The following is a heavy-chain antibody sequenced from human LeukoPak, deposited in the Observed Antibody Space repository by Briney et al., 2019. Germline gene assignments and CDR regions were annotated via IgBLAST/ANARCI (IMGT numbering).Heavy chain of an antibody. CDR3: ARGGDYYDFWSGYYYYYMDV. CDR2: IYTSGST. Sequence: SETLSLTCTVSGGSITSSRRYWSWIRQPAGKGLEWIGRIYTSGSTNYNPSLKSRVTMSVDTSKNQFSLKLSSVTAADTAVYYCARGGDYYDFWSGYYYYYMDVWGKGTTVTVSS. J-gene: IGHJ6*03. CDR1: GGSITSSRRY. V-gene: IGHV4-61*02. D-gene: IGHD3-3*01.